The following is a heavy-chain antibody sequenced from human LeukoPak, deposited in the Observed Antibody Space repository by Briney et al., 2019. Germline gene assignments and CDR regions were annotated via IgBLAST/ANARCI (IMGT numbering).Heavy chain of an antibody. D-gene: IGHD3-22*01. Sequence: SETLSLTCTLSGGFISSSSYYWGWIRQPPGKGLEWIGDIYYSGSTYYNPALKSQVSMSIDTSTNQFSLELRSVAAADTALYYCARRRYYDSTGYLEWGQGTLVTVTS. J-gene: IGHJ1*01. CDR1: GGFISSSSYY. CDR2: IYYSGST. V-gene: IGHV4-39*01. CDR3: ARRRYYDSTGYLE.